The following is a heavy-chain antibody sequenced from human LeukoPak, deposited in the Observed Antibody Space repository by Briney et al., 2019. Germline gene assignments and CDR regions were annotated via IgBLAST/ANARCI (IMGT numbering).Heavy chain of an antibody. J-gene: IGHJ6*03. V-gene: IGHV1-18*01. D-gene: IGHD2-8*01. CDR3: ARDSLLSVSDYYYYMDV. Sequence: GASVKVSCKASGYTFTSYGISWVRQAPGQGLEWMGWISAYNGNTNYAQKLQGRVTMTRDTSTSIVYMELSSLRSEDTAVYYCARDSLLSVSDYYYYMDVWGKGTTVTVSS. CDR2: ISAYNGNT. CDR1: GYTFTSYG.